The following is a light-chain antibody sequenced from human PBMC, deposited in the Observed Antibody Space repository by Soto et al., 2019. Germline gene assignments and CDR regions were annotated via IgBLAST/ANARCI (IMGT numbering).Light chain of an antibody. CDR3: QQSYIPPLT. V-gene: IGKV1-39*01. J-gene: IGKJ4*01. Sequence: DIQMTQSPSSLSASVGDRVAITCRASQSISTFLNWYQQKPGKAPKLLIYAASTLQSGVPSRFSSSGSGTDFTLTITSLQPENFATYYCQQSYIPPLTFGGGTQVEIK. CDR1: QSISTF. CDR2: AAS.